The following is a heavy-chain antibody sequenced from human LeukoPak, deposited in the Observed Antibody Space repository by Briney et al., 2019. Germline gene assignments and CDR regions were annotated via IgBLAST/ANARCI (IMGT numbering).Heavy chain of an antibody. CDR3: ASRRWGSPPGY. D-gene: IGHD4-23*01. V-gene: IGHV4-39*07. CDR1: GGSISSSSYY. J-gene: IGHJ4*02. CDR2: IYYSGST. Sequence: PSETLSLTCTVSGGSISSSSYYWGWIRQPSGKGLEWIVSIYYSGSTYYNPSLKSRVTISVDTSKNQFSLKLTSVTAADTAVYYCASRRWGSPPGYWGQGTLVTVSS.